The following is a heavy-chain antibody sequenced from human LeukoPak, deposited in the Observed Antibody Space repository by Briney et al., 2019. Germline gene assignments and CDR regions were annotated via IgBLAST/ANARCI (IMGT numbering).Heavy chain of an antibody. J-gene: IGHJ4*02. Sequence: PGGSLRLSCAASGFTFSSYEMNWVRQAPGKGLEWVSHISSSGSTIYYADSVKGRFTISRDNAKNSLYLQMNSLRAEDTAVYYCARSTYSSGWYLYWGQGTLVTVSS. CDR3: ARSTYSSGWYLY. CDR2: ISSSGSTI. CDR1: GFTFSSYE. D-gene: IGHD6-19*01. V-gene: IGHV3-48*03.